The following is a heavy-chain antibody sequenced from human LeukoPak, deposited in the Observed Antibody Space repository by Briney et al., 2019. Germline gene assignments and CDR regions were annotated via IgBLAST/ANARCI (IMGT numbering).Heavy chain of an antibody. Sequence: GGFLRLSCAASGFTFSSYAMNWVRQAPGKGLEWVSSISGRGDSTYYADSVRGRFTISRDNSKNTLYLQMNSLRAEDTAVYYCANTHYDILTGYYDYYFDYWGQGTLVTVSS. CDR2: ISGRGDST. CDR3: ANTHYDILTGYYDYYFDY. J-gene: IGHJ4*02. D-gene: IGHD3-9*01. CDR1: GFTFSSYA. V-gene: IGHV3-23*01.